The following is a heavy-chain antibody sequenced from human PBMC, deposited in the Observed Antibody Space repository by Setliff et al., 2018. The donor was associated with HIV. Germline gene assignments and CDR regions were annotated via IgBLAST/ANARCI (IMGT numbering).Heavy chain of an antibody. CDR1: GGTFSSYA. CDR3: ARGRPYSSFDY. J-gene: IGHJ4*02. Sequence: GASVKVSCKASGGTFSSYAISWVRQAPGQGLEWMGIINPSGGSTNYAQKFQGRVTITTDESTSTAYMELSSLRSEDTAVYYCARGRPYSSFDYWGQGTLVTVSS. CDR2: INPSGGST. V-gene: IGHV1-69*05. D-gene: IGHD6-13*01.